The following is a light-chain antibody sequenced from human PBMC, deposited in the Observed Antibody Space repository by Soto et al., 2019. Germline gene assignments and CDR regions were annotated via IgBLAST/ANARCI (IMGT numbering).Light chain of an antibody. Sequence: QSALTQPASVSGSPGQSITISCTGTSSDVGSYNSVSWYQQHPGKAPKVMIYDVSNRPSGVSNRVSGSKSGNTASLTISGLQAEDEADYYCGSYTSSSPLVFGGGTQLTVL. J-gene: IGLJ2*01. CDR3: GSYTSSSPLV. CDR1: SSDVGSYNS. CDR2: DVS. V-gene: IGLV2-14*01.